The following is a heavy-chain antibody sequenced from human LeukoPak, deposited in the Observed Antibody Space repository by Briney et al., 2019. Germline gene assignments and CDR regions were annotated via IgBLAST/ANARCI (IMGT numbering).Heavy chain of an antibody. Sequence: PGGSLRLSCAASGFTFNNYGMSWVRQAPGKGLEWVSAISGSGDNTYYADSVKGRFTISRDNSKNTPYLQMNSLRAEDTAVYYCAGPVAQHDYWGQGTLVTVSS. CDR2: ISGSGDNT. V-gene: IGHV3-23*01. CDR1: GFTFNNYG. D-gene: IGHD6-19*01. J-gene: IGHJ4*02. CDR3: AGPVAQHDY.